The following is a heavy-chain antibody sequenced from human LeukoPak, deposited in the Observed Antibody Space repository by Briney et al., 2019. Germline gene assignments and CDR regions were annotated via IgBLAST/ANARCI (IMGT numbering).Heavy chain of an antibody. CDR3: AREDRGQLLDYYYYGMDV. V-gene: IGHV3-7*01. Sequence: PGGSLRLSCAASGFTFSSYWMSWVRQAPGKGLEWVANIKQDGSEKYYVDSVKGRLTISRDNAKNSLYLQMNSLRAEDTAVYYCAREDRGQLLDYYYYGMDVWGQGTTVTVSS. J-gene: IGHJ6*02. CDR2: IKQDGSEK. D-gene: IGHD2-2*01. CDR1: GFTFSSYW.